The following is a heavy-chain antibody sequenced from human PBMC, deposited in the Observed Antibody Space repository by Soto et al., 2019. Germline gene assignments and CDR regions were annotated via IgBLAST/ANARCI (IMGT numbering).Heavy chain of an antibody. Sequence: GGSLRLSCAASGFTFSSYGMHWVRQAPGKGLEWVAVIWYDGSNKYYADSVKGRFTISRDNSKNTLYLQMNSLRAEDTAVYYCARDGHTLYSSSWPGFYGMDVWGQGTTVTVSS. V-gene: IGHV3-33*01. D-gene: IGHD6-13*01. J-gene: IGHJ6*02. CDR2: IWYDGSNK. CDR3: ARDGHTLYSSSWPGFYGMDV. CDR1: GFTFSSYG.